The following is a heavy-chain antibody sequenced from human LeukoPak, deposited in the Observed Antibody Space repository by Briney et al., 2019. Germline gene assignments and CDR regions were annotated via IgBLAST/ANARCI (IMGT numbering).Heavy chain of an antibody. V-gene: IGHV4-59*01. D-gene: IGHD3-10*01. CDR2: IYYSGST. CDR1: GGSISSYY. CDR3: ARGIDYYGSGSRFDY. Sequence: SETLSLTCTVSGGSISSYYWSWIRQPPGKGLEWIGYIYYSGSTNYNPSLKSRVTISVDTSKNQFSLKLSSVTAADTAVYYCARGIDYYGSGSRFDYWGQGTLVTVSS. J-gene: IGHJ4*02.